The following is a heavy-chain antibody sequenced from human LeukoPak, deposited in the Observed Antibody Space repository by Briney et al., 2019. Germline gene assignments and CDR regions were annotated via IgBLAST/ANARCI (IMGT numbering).Heavy chain of an antibody. J-gene: IGHJ4*02. CDR1: GYTFTRYY. CDR3: ARTDGYCGGGPCYGCASDY. D-gene: IGHD2-15*01. CDR2: INPSGGST. Sequence: ASVKVSCQAAGYTFTRYYIHWVRQAPGQGLEWMGIINPSGGSTSYAQTFQGRVTMTRDTSTSTVYMELSSLRSEDTAVYFCARTDGYCGGGPCYGCASDYWGQGTLVTVSS. V-gene: IGHV1-46*01.